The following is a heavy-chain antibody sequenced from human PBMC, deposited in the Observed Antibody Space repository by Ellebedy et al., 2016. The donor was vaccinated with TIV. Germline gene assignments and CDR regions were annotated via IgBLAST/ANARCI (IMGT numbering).Heavy chain of an antibody. CDR3: AKDPGYESADPDAFER. Sequence: GESLNISXTASGFTFSSYGMHWVRQAPGKGLEWVAVILYDGSEKHYVDSVKGRFTISRDNSTNTLSLQMDSLRPEDTAVYYCAKDPGYESADPDAFERWGQGTMVTVSS. CDR1: GFTFSSYG. D-gene: IGHD6-13*01. J-gene: IGHJ3*02. CDR2: ILYDGSEK. V-gene: IGHV3-30*18.